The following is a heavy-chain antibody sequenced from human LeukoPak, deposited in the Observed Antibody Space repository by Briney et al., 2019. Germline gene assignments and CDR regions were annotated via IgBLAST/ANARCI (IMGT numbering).Heavy chain of an antibody. V-gene: IGHV1-18*04. CDR1: GYTFTSYG. D-gene: IGHD3-10*01. CDR3: ARDRYMVRGVIRWFDP. Sequence: ASVTVSCKASGYTFTSYGISWVRQAPGQGLEWMGWISAYNGNTNYAQKLQGRVTMTTDTSTSTAYMELRSLRSDDTAVYYCARDRYMVRGVIRWFDPWGQGTLVTVSS. J-gene: IGHJ5*02. CDR2: ISAYNGNT.